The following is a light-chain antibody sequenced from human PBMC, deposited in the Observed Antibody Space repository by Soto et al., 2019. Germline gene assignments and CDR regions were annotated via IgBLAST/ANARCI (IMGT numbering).Light chain of an antibody. Sequence: EIVMTQSPATLSVSPGERVTLSCRASQSVSRSLAWYQQKPGQAPRLLIYGASTRATGIPARFSGSGSGTEFTLTISSLQSEDFAFSYCQQYNHWPPFTFGPGTKVDIK. V-gene: IGKV3-15*01. CDR3: QQYNHWPPFT. CDR1: QSVSRS. J-gene: IGKJ3*01. CDR2: GAS.